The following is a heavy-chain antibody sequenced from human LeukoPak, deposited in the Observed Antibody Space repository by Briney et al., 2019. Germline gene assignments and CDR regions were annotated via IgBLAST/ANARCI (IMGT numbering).Heavy chain of an antibody. D-gene: IGHD3-10*01. CDR1: GFTVSGNY. CDR2: IYSGGST. CDR3: ARVLWFGELLKWYDP. Sequence: GGSLRLSCAASGFTVSGNYMSWVRQAPGKGLEWVSVIYSGGSTYYADSVKGRFTISRHNSKNTLYLQMNSLRAEDTAVYYCARVLWFGELLKWYDPWGQGTLVNVSS. J-gene: IGHJ5*02. V-gene: IGHV3-53*04.